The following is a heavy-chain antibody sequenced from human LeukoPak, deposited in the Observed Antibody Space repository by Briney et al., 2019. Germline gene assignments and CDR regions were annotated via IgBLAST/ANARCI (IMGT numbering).Heavy chain of an antibody. Sequence: GGSLRLSCAASGFAFSTYAMHWVRQAPGKGLEWVAVISYDGSVKYYADSVKGRFTISRDNAKNSLYLQMNSLRAEDTAIYYCTRVGYIDEGIDYWGQGTLVTVSS. CDR2: ISYDGSVK. CDR3: TRVGYIDEGIDY. D-gene: IGHD5-24*01. CDR1: GFAFSTYA. J-gene: IGHJ4*02. V-gene: IGHV3-30-3*01.